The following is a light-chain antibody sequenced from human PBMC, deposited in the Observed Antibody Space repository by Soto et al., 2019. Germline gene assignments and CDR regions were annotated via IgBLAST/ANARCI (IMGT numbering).Light chain of an antibody. CDR3: QQYYSYPPGT. J-gene: IGKJ1*01. CDR1: QGISSY. Sequence: AIRMTQSPSSLSASTGDRVTITCRASQGISSYLAWYQQKPGKAPKLLIYAASTLQSGVPSRFSGSGSGTDFTLTISCLQSEDFATYYCQQYYSYPPGTFGQGTKVDI. V-gene: IGKV1-8*01. CDR2: AAS.